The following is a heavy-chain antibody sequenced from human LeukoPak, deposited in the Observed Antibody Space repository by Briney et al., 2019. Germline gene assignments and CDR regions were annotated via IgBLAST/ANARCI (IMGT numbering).Heavy chain of an antibody. D-gene: IGHD5-18*01. V-gene: IGHV1-46*01. CDR3: ARDRDTAMVTLGGTFDY. CDR2: INPSGGST. CDR1: GYTFTSYY. Sequence: ASVKVSCKASGYTFTSYYMYWVRQAPGQGLGWMGIINPSGGSTSYAQKFQGRVTMTRDTSTSTVYMELSSLRSEDTAVYYCARDRDTAMVTLGGTFDYWGQGTLVTVSS. J-gene: IGHJ4*02.